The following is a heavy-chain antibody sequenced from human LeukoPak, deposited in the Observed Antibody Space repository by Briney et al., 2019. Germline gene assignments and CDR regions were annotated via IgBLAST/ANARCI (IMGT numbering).Heavy chain of an antibody. V-gene: IGHV4-34*01. CDR3: ARGLFGVRDY. CDR2: INHSGST. J-gene: IGHJ4*02. CDR1: GGSFSGYY. D-gene: IGHD3-3*01. Sequence: PSETLSLTCAVYGGSFSGYYWSCIRQPPGKGLEWIGEINHSGSTNYNPSLKSRVTISVDTSKNQFSLKLSSVTAADTAVYYCARGLFGVRDYWGQGTLVTVSS.